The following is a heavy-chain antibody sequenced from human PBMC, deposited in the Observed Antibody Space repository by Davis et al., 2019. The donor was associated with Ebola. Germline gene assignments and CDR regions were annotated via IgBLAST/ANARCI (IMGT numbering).Heavy chain of an antibody. CDR1: GFPFSSHG. CDR3: STVED. V-gene: IGHV3-15*01. J-gene: IGHJ4*02. CDR2: IKSKADGGTA. Sequence: PGGSLRLSCAASGFPFSSHGIHWVRQAPGKGLEWIGRIKSKADGGTAEYAAPVKGRFTISRDDSKNMVYLQMESLKIEDTAVYYCSTVEDWGQGTVVAVSS. D-gene: IGHD1-1*01.